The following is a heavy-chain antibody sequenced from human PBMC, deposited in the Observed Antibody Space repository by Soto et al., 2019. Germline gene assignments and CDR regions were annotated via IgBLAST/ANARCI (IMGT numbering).Heavy chain of an antibody. D-gene: IGHD5-18*01. V-gene: IGHV3-21*01. CDR3: AREGVLHTAMMGSYDYFAMDV. J-gene: IGHJ6*02. CDR2: ISSRGDFT. Sequence: GGSLRLGCTASGFTFSGDTMNWVHQAPGKGRGWVSSISSRGDFTFYADSVKGRLTISRDNAKDSLFLQMNRLRAGDKAVCFCAREGVLHTAMMGSYDYFAMDVWGQGNRVTVAS. CDR1: GFTFSGDT.